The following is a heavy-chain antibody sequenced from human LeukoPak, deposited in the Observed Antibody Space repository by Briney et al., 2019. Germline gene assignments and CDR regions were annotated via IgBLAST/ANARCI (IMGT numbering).Heavy chain of an antibody. D-gene: IGHD3-10*01. J-gene: IGHJ4*02. V-gene: IGHV3-53*01. CDR1: GFTVSSNY. CDR2: IYSGGST. Sequence: GGSLRLSCAASGFTVSSNYMSWVRQAPGKGLEWVSVIYSGGSTYYADSVKGRFTISRDNSKNTLYLQMNSLRAEDTAVYYCARGLGGEFQDPYYFDYWGQGTLVTVSS. CDR3: ARGLGGEFQDPYYFDY.